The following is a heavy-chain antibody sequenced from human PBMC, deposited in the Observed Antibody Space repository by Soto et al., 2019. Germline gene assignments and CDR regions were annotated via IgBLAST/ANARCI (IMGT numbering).Heavy chain of an antibody. CDR1: GGSISSGGYY. CDR2: IYYSGST. D-gene: IGHD3-16*01. Sequence: TLSLTCTVSGGSISSGGYYWSWIRQHPGKGLEWIGYIYYSGSTYYNPSLKSRVTISVDTSKNQFSLKLSSVTAADTAVYYCARSFPAHYYYYYGMDVWGQGTTVTVSS. V-gene: IGHV4-31*03. CDR3: ARSFPAHYYYYYGMDV. J-gene: IGHJ6*02.